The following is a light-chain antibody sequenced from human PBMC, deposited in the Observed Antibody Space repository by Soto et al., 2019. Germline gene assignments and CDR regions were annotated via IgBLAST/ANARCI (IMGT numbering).Light chain of an antibody. CDR1: QSISSSY. CDR3: PQFGCSPPVT. Sequence: IVWTPSPGTLSLSPGEGATLSCRASQSISSSYLAWYQQKPGQAPRLLIYAASSRATGTPDSFRGSWSGPDFTLTLSRLEPEDSPQHYCPQFGCSPPVTSAGGTK. CDR2: AAS. V-gene: IGKV3-20*01. J-gene: IGKJ4*01.